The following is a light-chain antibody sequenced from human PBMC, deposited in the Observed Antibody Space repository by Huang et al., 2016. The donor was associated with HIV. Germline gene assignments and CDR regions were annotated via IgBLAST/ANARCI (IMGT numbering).Light chain of an antibody. V-gene: IGKV1-39*01. J-gene: IGKJ4*01. Sequence: DIQMTQSPSSLSASVGDRVTITCRASQSINSYLNWYQQKPGKAPKVLISAASSLQSGVPSRCSGSGSGTDFTLTINSLQPEDFAIYYCQQSYNTPLTFGGGTRLEIK. CDR2: AAS. CDR1: QSINSY. CDR3: QQSYNTPLT.